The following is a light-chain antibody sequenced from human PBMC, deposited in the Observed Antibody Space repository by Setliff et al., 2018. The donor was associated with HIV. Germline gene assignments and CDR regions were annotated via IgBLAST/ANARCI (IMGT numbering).Light chain of an antibody. J-gene: IGLJ2*01. Sequence: QSALTQPPSVSGSPGQSVTISCTGTSSDVGSYNRVSWYQQPPGTAPKLVIYEVSNRPSGVPDRFSGSKSDNTASLTISGLQADDEADYYCSSYTSSSGGVFGGGTKGTVL. CDR3: SSYTSSSGGV. V-gene: IGLV2-18*02. CDR2: EVS. CDR1: SSDVGSYNR.